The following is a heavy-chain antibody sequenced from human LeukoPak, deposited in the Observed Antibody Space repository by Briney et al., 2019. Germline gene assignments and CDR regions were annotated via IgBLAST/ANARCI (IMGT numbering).Heavy chain of an antibody. D-gene: IGHD1-26*01. CDR1: GFTFSSYA. V-gene: IGHV3-9*01. CDR3: AKDIRGVGATMVDY. J-gene: IGHJ4*02. CDR2: ISWNSGSI. Sequence: PGGSLRLSCAASGFTFSSYAMHWVRQAPGKGLEWVSGISWNSGSIGYADSVKGRFTISRDNAKNSLYLQMNSLRAEDTALYYCAKDIRGVGATMVDYWGQGTLVTVSS.